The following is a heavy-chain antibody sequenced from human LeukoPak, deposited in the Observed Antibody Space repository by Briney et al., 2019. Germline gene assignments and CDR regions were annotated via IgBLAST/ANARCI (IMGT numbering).Heavy chain of an antibody. Sequence: GGSLRLSCAASGFTFRSYGMHWVRQAPGKGLEWVAIISYDGSNEFYADSVKGRFTISRDNAENSLYLQMNSLRADDTAVYYCARTPSSSSSWHWGRGTLVTVSS. CDR2: ISYDGSNE. J-gene: IGHJ4*02. D-gene: IGHD6-13*01. CDR3: ARTPSSSSSWH. V-gene: IGHV3-30*03. CDR1: GFTFRSYG.